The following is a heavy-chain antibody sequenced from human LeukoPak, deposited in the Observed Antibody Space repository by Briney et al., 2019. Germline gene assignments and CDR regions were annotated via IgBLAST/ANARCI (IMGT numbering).Heavy chain of an antibody. CDR3: AKASTHYYGSGSYRN. D-gene: IGHD3-10*01. CDR1: GFTFDDYA. Sequence: PGGSLRLSCAASGFTFDDYAMHWVRQAPGKGLEWVSGISWNSGSISYADSVKGRFTISRDNAKNSLYLQMNSLRAEDTALYYCAKASTHYYGSGSYRNWGQGTLVTVSS. CDR2: ISWNSGSI. V-gene: IGHV3-9*01. J-gene: IGHJ4*02.